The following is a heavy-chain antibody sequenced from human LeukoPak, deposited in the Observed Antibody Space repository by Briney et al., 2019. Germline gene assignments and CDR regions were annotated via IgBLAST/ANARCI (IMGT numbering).Heavy chain of an antibody. CDR2: IYYSGST. Sequence: PSETLSLTCTVSGGSISSYYWSWIRQPPVKGLEWIGYIYYSGSTNYNPSLKSRVTISVDTSKNQFSLKLSSVTAADTAVYYCARARGFEYCSGWTHFDIWGQGTMVTVSS. CDR3: ARARGFEYCSGWTHFDI. D-gene: IGHD6-19*01. J-gene: IGHJ3*02. V-gene: IGHV4-59*01. CDR1: GGSISSYY.